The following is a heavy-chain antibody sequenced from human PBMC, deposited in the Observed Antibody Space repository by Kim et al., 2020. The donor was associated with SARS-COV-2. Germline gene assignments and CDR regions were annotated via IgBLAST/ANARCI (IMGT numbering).Heavy chain of an antibody. J-gene: IGHJ4*02. CDR1: GFTFSSYW. Sequence: GGSLRLSCAASGFTFSSYWMSWVRQAPGKGLEWVANIKQDGSEKYYVDSVKGRFTISRDNAKNSLYLQMNSLRAEDTAVYYCARGQTPTYYYGSGSYGPFDYWGQGTLVTVSS. V-gene: IGHV3-7*01. D-gene: IGHD3-10*01. CDR2: IKQDGSEK. CDR3: ARGQTPTYYYGSGSYGPFDY.